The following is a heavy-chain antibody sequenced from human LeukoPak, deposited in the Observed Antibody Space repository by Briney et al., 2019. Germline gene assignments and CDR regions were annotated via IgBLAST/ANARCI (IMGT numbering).Heavy chain of an antibody. CDR1: GGSFSGYY. D-gene: IGHD3/OR15-3a*01. Sequence: SETLSLTCAVYGGSFSGYYWSWIRQPPGKGLEWIGEINHSGSTNYNPSLKSRVTISVDTSKNQFSLNLGSVTAADTAVYYCARQEIGLRSFDPWGQGTLVTVSS. CDR2: INHSGST. J-gene: IGHJ5*02. CDR3: ARQEIGLRSFDP. V-gene: IGHV4-34*01.